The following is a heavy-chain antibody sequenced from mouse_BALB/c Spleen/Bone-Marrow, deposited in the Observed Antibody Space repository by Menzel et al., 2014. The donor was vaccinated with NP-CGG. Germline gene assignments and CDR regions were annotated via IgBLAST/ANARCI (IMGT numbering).Heavy chain of an antibody. V-gene: IGHV1S81*02. J-gene: IGHJ2*01. CDR1: GYTFTNYW. Sequence: VKLQESGAELVKPGASVKLSCKASGYTFTNYWMHWVKQRPGQGLKWIGEINPSNGRTNYNEKFKSKATLTVDKSSSTAYMQLSSLTSEDSAVYYCARGFDYWGQGTTLTVSS. CDR2: INPSNGRT. CDR3: ARGFDY.